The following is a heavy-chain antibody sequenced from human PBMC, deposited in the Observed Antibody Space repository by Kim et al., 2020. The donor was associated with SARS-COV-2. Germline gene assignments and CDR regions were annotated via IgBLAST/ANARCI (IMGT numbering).Heavy chain of an antibody. CDR2: INHSGST. V-gene: IGHV4-34*01. CDR3: ARVPYYYDSSGYYHGYYYYYGMDV. D-gene: IGHD3-22*01. J-gene: IGHJ6*02. CDR1: GGSFSGYY. Sequence: SETLSLTCAVYGGSFSGYYWSWIRQPPGKGLEWIGEINHSGSTNYNPSLKSRVTISVDTSKNQFSLKLSSVTAADTAVYYCARVPYYYDSSGYYHGYYYYYGMDVWGQGTTVTVSS.